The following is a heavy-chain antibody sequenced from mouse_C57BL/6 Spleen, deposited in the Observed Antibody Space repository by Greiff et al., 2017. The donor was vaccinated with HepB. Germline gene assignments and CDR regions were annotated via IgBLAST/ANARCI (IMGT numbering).Heavy chain of an antibody. Sequence: QVQLKESGAELVKPGASVKMSCKASGYTFTSYWITWVKQRPGQGLEWIGDIYPGSGSTNYNEKFKSKATLTVDTSSSTAYMQLSSLTSEDSAVYYCAMGVPYYFDYWGQGTTLTVSS. CDR3: AMGVPYYFDY. CDR1: GYTFTSYW. V-gene: IGHV1-55*01. J-gene: IGHJ2*01. CDR2: IYPGSGST.